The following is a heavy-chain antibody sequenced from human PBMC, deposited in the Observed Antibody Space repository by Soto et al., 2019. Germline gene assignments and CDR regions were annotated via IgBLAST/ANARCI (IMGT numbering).Heavy chain of an antibody. CDR2: FRGSDGST. D-gene: IGHD6-19*01. Sequence: EVQLLESGGGLVQPGGSVRLSCAASGFTFSSNGMSWVRQAPGKGLEWVSGFRGSDGSTYYADSVKGRFTISRDNSRNTLYRQMNSLRAEDTAVYYCAKGTQWLVHWFDPWGQGPLVTVSS. CDR3: AKGTQWLVHWFDP. V-gene: IGHV3-23*01. J-gene: IGHJ5*02. CDR1: GFTFSSNG.